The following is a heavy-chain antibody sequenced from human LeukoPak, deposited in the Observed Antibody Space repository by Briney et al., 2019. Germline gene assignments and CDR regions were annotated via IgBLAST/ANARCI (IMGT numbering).Heavy chain of an antibody. Sequence: PGGSLRLSCAASEFTLSSDWMSWVRQAPGKGLGWVANIKPDGSENFYVDSVKGRFTISRDNARKSLYLQMNSLTGEDTAVYYCARYGDYEGPYWGQGTLVTVSS. D-gene: IGHD4-17*01. CDR3: ARYGDYEGPY. CDR1: EFTLSSDW. V-gene: IGHV3-7*01. J-gene: IGHJ4*02. CDR2: IKPDGSEN.